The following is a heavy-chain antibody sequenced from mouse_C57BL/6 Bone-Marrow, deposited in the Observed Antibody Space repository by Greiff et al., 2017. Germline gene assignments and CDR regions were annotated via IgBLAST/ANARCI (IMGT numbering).Heavy chain of an antibody. V-gene: IGHV1-58*01. J-gene: IGHJ4*01. Sequence: VQLKESGAELVRPGSSVKMSCKTSGYTFTSYGINWVKQRPGQGLAWIGYIYIGNGYTEYNEKFKGKATLPSDTSSSTAYMPLSSLTSEASAIDISARRGYAMDYRGQGASVTVSS. CDR1: GYTFTSYG. CDR3: ARRGYAMDY. CDR2: IYIGNGYT.